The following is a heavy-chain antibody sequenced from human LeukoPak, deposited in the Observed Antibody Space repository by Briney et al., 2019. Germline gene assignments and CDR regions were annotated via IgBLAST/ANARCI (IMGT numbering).Heavy chain of an antibody. CDR3: ARYQKFYQLASDY. CDR2: IYHSGST. V-gene: IGHV4-30-2*01. D-gene: IGHD6-13*01. J-gene: IGHJ4*02. Sequence: SQTLSLTCTVSGGSISSGGYYWSWIRQPPGKGLEWIGYIYHSGSTYYNPSLKSRVTISVDRSKNQFSLKLSSVTAADTAVYYCARYQKFYQLASDYWGQGTLVTVSS. CDR1: GGSISSGGYY.